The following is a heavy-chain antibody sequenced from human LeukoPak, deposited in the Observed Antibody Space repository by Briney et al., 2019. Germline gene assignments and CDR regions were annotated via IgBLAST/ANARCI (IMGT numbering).Heavy chain of an antibody. CDR1: GGTFSTFA. V-gene: IGHV1-69*01. D-gene: IGHD3-22*01. CDR2: IIPVFGTA. J-gene: IGHJ4*02. CDR3: AGRTYYYDTSYYYYAPFDY. Sequence: SVKVSCKASGGTFSTFAINWVRQAPGQGLEWMGGIIPVFGTANYVQKFQDRVTITADESTSTAYMELSSLRSEDTAVYYCAGRTYYYDTSYYYYAPFDYWGQGTLVTVSS.